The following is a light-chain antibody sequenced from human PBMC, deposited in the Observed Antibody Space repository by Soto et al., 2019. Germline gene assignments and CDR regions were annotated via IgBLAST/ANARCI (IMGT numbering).Light chain of an antibody. V-gene: IGKV1-5*01. CDR2: HAS. J-gene: IGKJ1*01. CDR1: QSIDRW. CDR3: QHYNGDGT. Sequence: DIPMTQSPSTLPASVGDRVTITCRSSQSIDRWLAWYQQKPGKAPKFLIYHASSLQTGVPSRFSGSGSGTEFTLTISSLQPDDFATYYCQHYNGDGTFGQGARVEVK.